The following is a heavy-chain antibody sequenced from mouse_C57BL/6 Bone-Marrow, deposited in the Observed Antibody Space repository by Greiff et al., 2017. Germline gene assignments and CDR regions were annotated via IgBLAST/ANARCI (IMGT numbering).Heavy chain of an antibody. CDR2: ISDGGSYT. CDR3: ARDRDYYGSRFAY. J-gene: IGHJ3*01. V-gene: IGHV5-4*01. CDR1: GFTFSSYA. D-gene: IGHD1-1*01. Sequence: EVQLVESGGGLVKPGGSLKLSCAASGFTFSSYAMSWVRQTPEKRLEWVATISDGGSYTYYPDNVKGRFTISRDNAKNNLYLQMSHLKSEDTAMYYCARDRDYYGSRFAYWGQGTLVTVSA.